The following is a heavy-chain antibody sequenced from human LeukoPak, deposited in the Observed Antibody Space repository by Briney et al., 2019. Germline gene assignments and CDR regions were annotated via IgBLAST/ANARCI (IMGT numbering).Heavy chain of an antibody. CDR2: IYWNDDK. CDR1: GFSLSTNGVG. J-gene: IGHJ3*02. V-gene: IGHV2-5*01. Sequence: SGPTLVNPTQTLTLTCTFSGFSLSTNGVGVGWIRQPPGKALEWLALIYWNDDKRYSPSLKSRLTITKDTSKKQVVLTMTNMAPVDTATYYCAHRGNGDSIDAFAIWGQGTVVTVSS. D-gene: IGHD4-17*01. CDR3: AHRGNGDSIDAFAI.